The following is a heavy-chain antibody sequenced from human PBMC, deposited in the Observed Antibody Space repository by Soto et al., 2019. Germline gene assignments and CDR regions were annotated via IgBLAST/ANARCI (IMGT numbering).Heavy chain of an antibody. J-gene: IGHJ6*03. Sequence: PGGSLRLSCAASGFAFSSYSMNWVRQAPGKGLEWVSVIYSGGSTYYADSVKGRFTISRDNSKNTLYLQMNSLRAEDTAVYYCAEMKYDYMDVWGKGTTVTVSS. CDR3: AEMKYDYMDV. V-gene: IGHV3-66*01. CDR2: IYSGGST. CDR1: GFAFSSYS.